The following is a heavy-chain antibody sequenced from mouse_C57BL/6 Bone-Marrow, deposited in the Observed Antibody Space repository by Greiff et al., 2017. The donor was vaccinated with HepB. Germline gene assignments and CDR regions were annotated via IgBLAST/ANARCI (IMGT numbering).Heavy chain of an antibody. CDR1: GFTFSSYA. D-gene: IGHD2-1*01. V-gene: IGHV5-4*01. CDR2: ISDGGSYT. Sequence: EVQVVESGGGLVKPGGSLKLSCAASGFTFSSYAMSWVRQTPEKRLEWVATISDGGSYTYYPDNVKGRFTISRDNAKNNLYLQMSHLKSDDTAMYYCARDMVTTAWFAYWGQGTLVTVSA. CDR3: ARDMVTTAWFAY. J-gene: IGHJ3*01.